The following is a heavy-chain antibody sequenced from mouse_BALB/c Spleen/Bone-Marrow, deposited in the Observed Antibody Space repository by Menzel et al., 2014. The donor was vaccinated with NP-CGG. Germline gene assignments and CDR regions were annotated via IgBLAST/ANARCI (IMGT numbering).Heavy chain of an antibody. CDR2: IFPGTDTS. D-gene: IGHD2-4*01. J-gene: IGHJ3*01. V-gene: IGHV1S132*01. CDR3: SRNYDYDEGAWFTY. CDR1: GYTFTNYW. Sequence: VQLQQSGAEVVKPGASVKLSCKTSGYTFTNYWIQWVKQRPGQGLGWIGEIFPGTDTSYYNEKFKDKATLTVDTSSSTAYTQLSNLTSEDSAVYFCSRNYDYDEGAWFTYWGQGTLVTVSA.